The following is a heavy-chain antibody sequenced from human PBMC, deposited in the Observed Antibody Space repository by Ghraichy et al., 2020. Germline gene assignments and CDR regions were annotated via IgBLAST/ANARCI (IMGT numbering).Heavy chain of an antibody. CDR1: GGSISSGDYY. D-gene: IGHD3-3*01. CDR3: GRERVIWSGSHRTLDV. V-gene: IGHV4-30-4*01. J-gene: IGHJ6*02. Sequence: SETLSLTCTVSGGSISSGDYYWSWIRQPPGKGLEWIGYIYYSGNTFYNQSLKSRVAISVDTSKNQFSLKLSSVTAADTAVYYCGRERVIWSGSHRTLDVWGQGTPVTVSS. CDR2: IYYSGNT.